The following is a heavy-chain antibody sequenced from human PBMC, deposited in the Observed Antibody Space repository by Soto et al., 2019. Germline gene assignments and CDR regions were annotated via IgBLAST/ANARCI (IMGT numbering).Heavy chain of an antibody. CDR2: IYYSGST. J-gene: IGHJ5*02. CDR1: GGSISSGGYY. CDR3: AREGGGSGNWFDP. V-gene: IGHV4-31*03. Sequence: QVQLQESGPGLVKPSQTLSLTCTVSGGSISSGGYYWSWIRQHPGKGLEWIGYIYYSGSTYYNPSLKSRVTISVDTSKNQCSLKLSSVTAADTAVYYCAREGGGSGNWFDPWGQGTLVTVSS. D-gene: IGHD3-10*01.